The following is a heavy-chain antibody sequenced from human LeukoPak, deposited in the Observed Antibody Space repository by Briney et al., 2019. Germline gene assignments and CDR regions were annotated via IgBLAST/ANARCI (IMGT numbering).Heavy chain of an antibody. V-gene: IGHV1-8*03. Sequence: GASVKVSCKXSGYTFTSYDINWVRQATGQGLEWMGWMNPNSGNTGYAQKFQGRITITRNTSISTAYMELSSLRSEDTAVYYCARRGTAMGFDYYYYYYMDVWGKGTTVTVFS. CDR2: MNPNSGNT. J-gene: IGHJ6*03. D-gene: IGHD5-18*01. CDR1: GYTFTSYD. CDR3: ARRGTAMGFDYYYYYYMDV.